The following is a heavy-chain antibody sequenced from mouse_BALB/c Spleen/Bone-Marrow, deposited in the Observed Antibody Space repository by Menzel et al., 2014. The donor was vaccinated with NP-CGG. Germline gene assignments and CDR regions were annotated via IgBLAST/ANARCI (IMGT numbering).Heavy chain of an antibody. CDR2: IYPGSGST. CDR3: ASGVTTGWFVY. J-gene: IGHJ3*01. D-gene: IGHD2-2*01. CDR1: GYIFTSYW. Sequence: VQLQQSGAELVRPGASVKLSCKTSGYIFTSYWIHWAKQRPGQGLEWIARIYPGSGSTYYNEKFEGKATLTADKSSSTAYMQLSSLKSEDSAVYFCASGVTTGWFVYWGQGTLVTVSA. V-gene: IGHV1-76*01.